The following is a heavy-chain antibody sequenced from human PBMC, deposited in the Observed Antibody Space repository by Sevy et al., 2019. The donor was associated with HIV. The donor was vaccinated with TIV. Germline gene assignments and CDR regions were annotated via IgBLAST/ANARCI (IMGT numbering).Heavy chain of an antibody. J-gene: IGHJ4*02. V-gene: IGHV3-33*07. D-gene: IGHD4-17*01. Sequence: GGSLRLSCAASGFTFSTYGMYWVCQAPGKGLEWVAVIWFDGSNAYYADSVKGRFTISRDIAKNALHHQMNSLGAEDTAVYYCARDLEFYDYGDYGPAFMPDYWGQGTLVTVSS. CDR2: IWFDGSNA. CDR1: GFTFSTYG. CDR3: ARDLEFYDYGDYGPAFMPDY.